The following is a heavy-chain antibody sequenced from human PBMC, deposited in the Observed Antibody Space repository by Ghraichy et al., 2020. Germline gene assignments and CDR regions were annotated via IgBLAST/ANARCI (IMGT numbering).Heavy chain of an antibody. V-gene: IGHV3-21*01. J-gene: IGHJ4*02. CDR2: ISSSSSYI. CDR1: GFTFSSYS. D-gene: IGHD3-22*01. CDR3: ARDYDDSSGYYLIDY. Sequence: GGSLRLSCAASGFTFSSYSMNWVRQAPGQGLEWVSSISSSSSYIYYADSVKGRFTISRDNAKNSLYLQMNSLRAEDTAVYYCARDYDDSSGYYLIDYWGQGTLVTVSS.